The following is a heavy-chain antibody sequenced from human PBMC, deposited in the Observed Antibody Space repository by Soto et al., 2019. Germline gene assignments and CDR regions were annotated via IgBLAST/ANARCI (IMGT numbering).Heavy chain of an antibody. D-gene: IGHD6-19*01. CDR3: ARTEGIAVADAFDI. CDR1: GFTFSSYW. CDR2: IKQDGSEK. V-gene: IGHV3-7*01. J-gene: IGHJ3*02. Sequence: PGGSLRLSCAASGFTFSSYWMSWVRQAPWKGLEWVANIKQDGSEKYYVDSVKGRFTISRDNAKNSLYLQMNSLRAEDTAVYYCARTEGIAVADAFDIWGQGTMVTVSS.